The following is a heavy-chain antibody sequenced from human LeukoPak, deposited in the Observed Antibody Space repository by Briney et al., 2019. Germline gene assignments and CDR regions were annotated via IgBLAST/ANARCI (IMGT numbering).Heavy chain of an antibody. CDR2: ISGSGGST. D-gene: IGHD3-10*01. Sequence: GGSLRLSCAASGFTFSSYGMSWVRQAPGKGLEWVSAISGSGGSTYYADSVKGRFTISRDNSKNTLYLQMNSLRAEDTAVYYCARAYYGSGSLYYYYYYMDVWGKGTTVTISS. J-gene: IGHJ6*03. CDR1: GFTFSSYG. CDR3: ARAYYGSGSLYYYYYYMDV. V-gene: IGHV3-23*01.